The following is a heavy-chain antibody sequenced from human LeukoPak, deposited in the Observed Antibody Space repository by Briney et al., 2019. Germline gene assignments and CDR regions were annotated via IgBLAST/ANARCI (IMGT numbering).Heavy chain of an antibody. V-gene: IGHV3-53*01. D-gene: IGHD3-16*01. Sequence: PGGSLGLSCAVSGFTVSSNYMSWVRQAPGKGLEWVSFIYSGGSTYYADSVKGRFTISRDNSKNTLYLQMNSLRPEDTAVYYCARALYRGYYFDYWGQGTLVTVSS. J-gene: IGHJ4*02. CDR1: GFTVSSNY. CDR2: IYSGGST. CDR3: ARALYRGYYFDY.